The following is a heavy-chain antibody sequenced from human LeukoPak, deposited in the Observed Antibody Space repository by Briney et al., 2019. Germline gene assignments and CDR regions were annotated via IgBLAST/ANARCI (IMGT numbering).Heavy chain of an antibody. CDR3: ARRGRAYSGSYMDV. CDR2: IYPGDSDT. J-gene: IGHJ6*03. CDR1: GYIFTNQW. Sequence: GESLKISCKGSGYIFTNQWIGWVRQMPGKGLEWMGIIYPGDSDTRYSPSFQVQVTISADKSISTAYMQWSSLKASDTAMYYCARRGRAYSGSYMDVWGEGTTVTVSS. D-gene: IGHD5-12*01. V-gene: IGHV5-51*01.